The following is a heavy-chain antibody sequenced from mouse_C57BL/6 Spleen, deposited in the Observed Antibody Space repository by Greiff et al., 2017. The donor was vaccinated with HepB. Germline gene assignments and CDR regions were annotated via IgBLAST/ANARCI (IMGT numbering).Heavy chain of an antibody. D-gene: IGHD1-1*01. CDR3: TTGATTVVARNFDY. Sequence: EVQLQQSGAELVRPGASVKLSCTASGFNIKDYYMHWVKQRPEQGLEWIGRIDPEDGDTEYAPKFQGKATMTADTSSNTAYLQLSSLTSEDTAVYYCTTGATTVVARNFDYWGQGTTLTVSS. CDR1: GFNIKDYY. J-gene: IGHJ2*01. V-gene: IGHV14-1*01. CDR2: IDPEDGDT.